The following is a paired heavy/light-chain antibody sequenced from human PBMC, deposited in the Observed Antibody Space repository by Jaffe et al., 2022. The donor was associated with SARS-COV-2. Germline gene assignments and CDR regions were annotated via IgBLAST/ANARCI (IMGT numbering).Heavy chain of an antibody. CDR1: GGTFSSYT. V-gene: IGHV1-69*08. D-gene: IGHD3-22*01. CDR3: AREGAYYYDSSGYYYHFDY. Sequence: QVQLVQSGAEVKKPGSSVKVSCKASGGTFSSYTISWVRQAPGQGLEWMGRIIPILGIANYAQKFQGRVTITADKSTSTAYMELSSLRSEDTAVYYCAREGAYYYDSSGYYYHFDYWGQGTLVTVSS. J-gene: IGHJ4*02. CDR2: IIPILGIA.
Light chain of an antibody. CDR3: QQYYSTHLLT. Sequence: DIVMTQSPDSLAVSLGERATINCKSSQSVLYSSNNKNYLAWYQQKPGQPPKLLIYWASTRESGVPDRFSGSGSGTDFTLTISSLQAEDVAVYYCQQYYSTHLLTFGGGTKVEIK. CDR1: QSVLYSSNNKNY. CDR2: WAS. V-gene: IGKV4-1*01. J-gene: IGKJ4*01.